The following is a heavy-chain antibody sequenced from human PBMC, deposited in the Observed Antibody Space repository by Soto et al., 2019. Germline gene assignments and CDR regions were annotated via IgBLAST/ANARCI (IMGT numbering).Heavy chain of an antibody. J-gene: IGHJ5*02. CDR3: ARYSPAPHYDILTGYYHRNNWFDP. D-gene: IGHD3-9*01. Sequence: PSETLSLTCTVSGGSISSGGYYWSWIRQHPGKGLEWIGYIYYSGSTYYNPSLKSRVTISVDTSKNQFSLKLSSVTAADTAVYYCARYSPAPHYDILTGYYHRNNWFDPWGQGTLVTVSS. V-gene: IGHV4-31*03. CDR2: IYYSGST. CDR1: GGSISSGGYY.